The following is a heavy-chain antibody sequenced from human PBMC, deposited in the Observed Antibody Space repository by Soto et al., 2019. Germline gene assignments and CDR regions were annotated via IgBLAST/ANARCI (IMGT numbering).Heavy chain of an antibody. V-gene: IGHV4-59*01. CDR2: IYYSGST. CDR3: ARRRFDAFDI. CDR1: GGSISSYY. Sequence: QVQLQESGPGLVKPSETLSLTCTVSGGSISSYYWSWIRQPPGKGLEWIGYIYYSGSTNYNPSLKSRVTISVDTSKNQFSLKLSSVTAADTAVYYCARRRFDAFDIWGQGTMVTVSS. J-gene: IGHJ3*02.